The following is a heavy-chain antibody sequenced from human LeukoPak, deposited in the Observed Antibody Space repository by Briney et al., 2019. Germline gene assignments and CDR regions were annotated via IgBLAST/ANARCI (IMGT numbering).Heavy chain of an antibody. CDR2: ISWDSGNT. V-gene: IGHV3-43D*03. CDR3: AKGPGAAVGKRYIQH. D-gene: IGHD6-13*01. Sequence: GGSLRLSCAASGFTFNDYAMHWVRQAPGKGLEWVSLISWDSGNTYYADSVKGRFTISRDNSKNSLSLQMNSLRAEDTALYYCAKGPGAAVGKRYIQHWGQGTLVTVSS. CDR1: GFTFNDYA. J-gene: IGHJ1*01.